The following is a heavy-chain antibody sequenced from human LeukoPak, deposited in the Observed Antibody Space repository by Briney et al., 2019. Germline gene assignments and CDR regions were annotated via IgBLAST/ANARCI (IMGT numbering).Heavy chain of an antibody. J-gene: IGHJ4*02. CDR2: ISGNGGAT. CDR3: AVGGQSVVTATPPDY. Sequence: GGSLRLSCAASGFTFDDYAMHWVRQAPGKGLEWVSLISGNGGATYYADSVKGRFTISRDNAKNSLYLQMNSLRAEDTAVYYCAVGGQSVVTATPPDYWGQGTLVTVSS. V-gene: IGHV3-43*02. D-gene: IGHD2-21*02. CDR1: GFTFDDYA.